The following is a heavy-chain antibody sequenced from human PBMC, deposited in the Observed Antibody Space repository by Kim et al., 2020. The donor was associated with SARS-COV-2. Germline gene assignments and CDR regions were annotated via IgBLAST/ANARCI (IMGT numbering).Heavy chain of an antibody. D-gene: IGHD3-3*01. CDR3: ARGPTPFLEWLAWFDP. J-gene: IGHJ5*02. Sequence: PSLKSRVTISVDTSKNQFSLKLSSVTAADTAVYYCARGPTPFLEWLAWFDPWGQGTLVTVSS. V-gene: IGHV4-59*09.